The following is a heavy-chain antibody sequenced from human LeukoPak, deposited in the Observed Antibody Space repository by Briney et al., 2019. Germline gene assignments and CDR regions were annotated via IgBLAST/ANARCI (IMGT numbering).Heavy chain of an antibody. Sequence: PSETLSLTCTVSGGSISSSSYYWGWIRQPPGKGLEWIGSIYYSGSTYYNPSLKSRVTISVDTSKNQFSLKLSSVTAADTAVYYCAREVSGYGGKFDYWGQGTLVTVSS. D-gene: IGHD4-23*01. J-gene: IGHJ4*02. CDR2: IYYSGST. CDR1: GGSISSSSYY. V-gene: IGHV4-39*07. CDR3: AREVSGYGGKFDY.